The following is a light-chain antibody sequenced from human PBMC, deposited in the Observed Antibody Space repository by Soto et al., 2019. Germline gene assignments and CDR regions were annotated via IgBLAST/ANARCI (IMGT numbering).Light chain of an antibody. J-gene: IGLJ2*01. Sequence: QSALTQPASVSGSPGQSITISCTGTSSDVGGYNYVSWYQQHPGKAPKLMIYGVSKRPSGVPDRFSGSKSGNTASLTVSGLQAEDEADYYCSSYAGSNTFVVFGGGTQLTVL. CDR2: GVS. CDR3: SSYAGSNTFVV. V-gene: IGLV2-8*01. CDR1: SSDVGGYNY.